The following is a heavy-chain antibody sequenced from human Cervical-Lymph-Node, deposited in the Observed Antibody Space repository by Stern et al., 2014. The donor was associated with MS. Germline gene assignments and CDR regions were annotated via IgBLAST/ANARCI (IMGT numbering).Heavy chain of an antibody. D-gene: IGHD4-17*01. CDR2: IIPIFGVT. V-gene: IGHV1-69*17. CDR3: ARDGSYEDYGDHATSVLDH. Sequence: VQLVQSGAEVKKPGSSVTVSCKASGGTFNNYAINWVRQAPGQGLEWMGGIIPIFGVTHYAQKFQGRLTFRADKSMVTAYMELSSLRSEDTAIYCARDGSYEDYGDHATSVLDHWGQGTLVTVSS. CDR1: GGTFNNYA. J-gene: IGHJ4*02.